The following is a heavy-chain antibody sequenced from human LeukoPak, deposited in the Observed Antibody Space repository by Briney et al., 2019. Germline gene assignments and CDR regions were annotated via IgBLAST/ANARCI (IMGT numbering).Heavy chain of an antibody. CDR2: IYPGDSDT. CDR3: ARYNFHYYGSGTYFPDPGYYYYYMDV. D-gene: IGHD3-10*01. V-gene: IGHV5-51*01. CDR1: GYSFTSYW. Sequence: GESLKISCKGSGYSFTSYWIGWVRQMPGKGLEWMGIIYPGDSDTRYSPSFQGQVTISADKSISTAYLQWSSLKASDTAMYYCARYNFHYYGSGTYFPDPGYYYYYMDVWGKGTTVTISS. J-gene: IGHJ6*03.